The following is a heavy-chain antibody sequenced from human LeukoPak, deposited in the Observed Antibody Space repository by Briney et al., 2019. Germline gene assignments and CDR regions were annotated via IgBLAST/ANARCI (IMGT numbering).Heavy chain of an antibody. J-gene: IGHJ4*02. Sequence: SVKVSCKASGGTFSSYAISWVRQAPGQGLEWMGGIIPIFGTANYAQKFQGRVTITTDESTSTAYMELSGLRSEDTAVYYCAREDYYDSSGYSLFDYWGQGTLVTVSS. V-gene: IGHV1-69*05. CDR3: AREDYYDSSGYSLFDY. CDR2: IIPIFGTA. CDR1: GGTFSSYA. D-gene: IGHD3-22*01.